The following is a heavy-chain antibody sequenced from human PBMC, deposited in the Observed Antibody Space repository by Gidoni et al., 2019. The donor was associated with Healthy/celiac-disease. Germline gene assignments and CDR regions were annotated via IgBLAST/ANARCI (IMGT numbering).Heavy chain of an antibody. CDR2: IYSGGST. D-gene: IGHD2-15*01. Sequence: EVQLVETGGGLIQPGGSLRLSCAASGFTVRSNYLSWVRQSPGKGLEWVSVIYSGGSTYYADSVKGRFTISRDNSKNTLYLQMNSLRAEDTAVYYCARDKGVEYYYYGMDVWGQGTTVTVSS. CDR1: GFTVRSNY. V-gene: IGHV3-53*02. CDR3: ARDKGVEYYYYGMDV. J-gene: IGHJ6*02.